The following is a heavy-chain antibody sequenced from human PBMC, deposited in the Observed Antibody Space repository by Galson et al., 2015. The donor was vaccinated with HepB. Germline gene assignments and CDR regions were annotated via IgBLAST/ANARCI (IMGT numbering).Heavy chain of an antibody. V-gene: IGHV3-48*02. CDR3: ARPYYYDSSGYRYDAFDI. CDR1: GFTFSSYS. J-gene: IGHJ3*02. CDR2: ISSSSSTT. Sequence: SLRLSCAASGFTFSSYSMNWVRQAPGKGLEWVSYISSSSSTTYYADSVKGRFTISRDNAKNSLYLQMNSLRDEDTAVYYCARPYYYDSSGYRYDAFDIWGQGTMVTVSS. D-gene: IGHD3-22*01.